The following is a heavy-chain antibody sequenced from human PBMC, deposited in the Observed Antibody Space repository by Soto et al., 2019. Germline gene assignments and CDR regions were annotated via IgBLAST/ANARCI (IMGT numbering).Heavy chain of an antibody. V-gene: IGHV1-18*01. Sequence: ASVKVSCKASGYTFTSYGISWVRQAPGQGLEWMGWISAYNGNTNCAQKLQGRVTMTTDTSTSTAYMELRSLRSDDTAVYYCARTYCSSTSCYLRGNNWFDPWGQGTLVTVSS. CDR2: ISAYNGNT. D-gene: IGHD2-2*01. CDR1: GYTFTSYG. CDR3: ARTYCSSTSCYLRGNNWFDP. J-gene: IGHJ5*02.